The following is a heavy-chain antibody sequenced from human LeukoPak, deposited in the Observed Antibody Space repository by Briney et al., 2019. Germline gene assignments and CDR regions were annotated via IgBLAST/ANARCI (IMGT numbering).Heavy chain of an antibody. CDR2: ISSSSSYI. Sequence: SGGSLRLSCAASGFTFSSYSMNWVRQAPGKGLEWVSSISSSSSYIYYADSVKGRFTISRDNAKNSLYLQMNSLRAEDTAVYYCARERGYSYGGPVDYWGQGTLVTVSS. J-gene: IGHJ4*02. CDR3: ARERGYSYGGPVDY. D-gene: IGHD5-18*01. V-gene: IGHV3-21*01. CDR1: GFTFSSYS.